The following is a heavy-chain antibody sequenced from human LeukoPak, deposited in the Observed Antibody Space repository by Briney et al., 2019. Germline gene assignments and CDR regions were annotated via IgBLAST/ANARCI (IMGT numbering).Heavy chain of an antibody. V-gene: IGHV3-23*01. D-gene: IGHD3-22*01. CDR3: ARSLHYYDSSGQLGY. CDR2: ISGSGGST. CDR1: GFTFSSYA. Sequence: GGSLRLSCAASGFTFSSYAKRWVRQAPGKGLEWVSAISGSGGSTYYADSVKGRFTISRDNSKNTLYLQMNSLRAEDTAVYYCARSLHYYDSSGQLGYWGQGTLVTVSS. J-gene: IGHJ4*02.